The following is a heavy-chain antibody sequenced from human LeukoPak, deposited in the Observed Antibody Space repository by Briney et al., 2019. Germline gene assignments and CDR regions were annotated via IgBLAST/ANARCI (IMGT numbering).Heavy chain of an antibody. CDR3: AKGIAVAGSYYYGMDV. Sequence: LSLTCTVSGGSISSYYWSWVRQAPGKGLEWVSGISWKSGSIGYADSVKGRFTISRDNAKNSLYLQMNSLRAEDTALYYCAKGIAVAGSYYYGMDVWGQGTTVTVSS. V-gene: IGHV3-9*01. J-gene: IGHJ6*02. CDR1: GGSISSYY. D-gene: IGHD6-19*01. CDR2: ISWKSGSI.